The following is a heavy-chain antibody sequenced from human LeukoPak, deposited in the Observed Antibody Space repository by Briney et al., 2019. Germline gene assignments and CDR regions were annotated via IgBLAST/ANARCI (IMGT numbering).Heavy chain of an antibody. Sequence: KTSETLSLTCAVYGGSFSGYYWSWIRQPPGKGLEWIGYISYSGSTSYSPPLKSRVTISADTSRNQFSLNVNSVTAADTAVYYCARSVDTVMDFDYWGLGTLVTVSS. V-gene: IGHV4-59*08. D-gene: IGHD5-18*01. J-gene: IGHJ4*02. CDR3: ARSVDTVMDFDY. CDR1: GGSFSGYY. CDR2: ISYSGST.